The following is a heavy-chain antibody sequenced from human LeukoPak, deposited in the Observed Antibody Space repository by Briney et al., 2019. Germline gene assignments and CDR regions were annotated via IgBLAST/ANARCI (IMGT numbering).Heavy chain of an antibody. D-gene: IGHD3-9*01. CDR1: GFTFSDYS. CDR3: ARGPHYDILTGYSTPFDL. Sequence: GGSLRLSCAASGFTFSDYSMNWVRQAPGKGLEWVSYISSSSSTIYYADSVKGRFTISRDNAKNSLYLQMNSLRAEDTAVYYCARGPHYDILTGYSTPFDLRGRGTLVTVSS. J-gene: IGHJ2*01. CDR2: ISSSSSTI. V-gene: IGHV3-48*04.